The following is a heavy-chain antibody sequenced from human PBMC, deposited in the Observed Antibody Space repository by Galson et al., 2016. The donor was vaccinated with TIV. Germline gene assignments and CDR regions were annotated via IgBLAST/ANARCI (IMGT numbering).Heavy chain of an antibody. CDR1: GYTFTSYG. V-gene: IGHV1-3*04. CDR3: ARGSGYHYLGWFDP. Sequence: SVKVSCKASGYTFTSYGIHWMRQAPGQRLEWMGWINTATGYTKYSQTFQDRITITRDTSASTAYMELSSLRSEDTATYYCARGSGYHYLGWFDPWGQGTLVTVPS. CDR2: INTATGYT. D-gene: IGHD3-22*01. J-gene: IGHJ5*02.